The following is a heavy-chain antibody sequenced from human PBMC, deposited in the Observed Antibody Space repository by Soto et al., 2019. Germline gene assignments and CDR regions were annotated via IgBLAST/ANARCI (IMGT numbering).Heavy chain of an antibody. CDR2: ISASGGSA. V-gene: IGHV3-23*01. CDR3: PEERAVTTCRNHCEA. CDR1: GFTFSNYA. Sequence: PGGSLRLSCAASGFTFSNYAMTWVRQAPGKGLEWVSGISASGGSANYADTVEGRFTITRDNSKNTLYLQMNSLRDDDTGVYSCPEERAVTTCRNHCEAWDRGNRVT. D-gene: IGHD3-3*01. J-gene: IGHJ1*01.